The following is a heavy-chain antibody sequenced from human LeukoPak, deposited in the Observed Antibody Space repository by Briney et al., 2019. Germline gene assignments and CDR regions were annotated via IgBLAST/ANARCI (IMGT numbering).Heavy chain of an antibody. CDR1: GFTFSNYG. CDR3: AKDGIDYGDYVYYFDY. Sequence: PGRSLRLSCAASGFTFSNYGMHWVRQAPGKELEWVAVISYDGSKKYYADSVEGRFTISRDNSKNTLSLQMNSLRAEDTAVYYCAKDGIDYGDYVYYFDYWGQGTLVTVSS. J-gene: IGHJ4*02. V-gene: IGHV3-30*18. CDR2: ISYDGSKK. D-gene: IGHD4-17*01.